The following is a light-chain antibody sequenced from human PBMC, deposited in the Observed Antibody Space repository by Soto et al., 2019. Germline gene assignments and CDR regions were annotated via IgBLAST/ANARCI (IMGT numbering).Light chain of an antibody. Sequence: QSALTQPRSVSGSTGQSVTISCTGTSSDVGGYNYVSWYQQHPGRAPKLMIFDVSKRPSGVPDRFSGSKAGNTASLTISGLEDEDEADYYCCXXXXXXXLAXGTGTKVT. CDR1: SSDVGGYNY. CDR3: CXXXXXXXLA. J-gene: IGLJ1*01. V-gene: IGLV2-11*01. CDR2: DVS.